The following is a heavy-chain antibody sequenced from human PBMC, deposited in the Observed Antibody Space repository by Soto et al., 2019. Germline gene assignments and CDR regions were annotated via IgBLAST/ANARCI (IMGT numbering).Heavy chain of an antibody. CDR3: AGGAFDWNYVAFDI. CDR2: IYYSGST. J-gene: IGHJ3*02. CDR1: GGSISSGGYY. Sequence: SETLSLTCTVSGGSISSGGYYWSWIRQHPVKGLEWIGYIYYSGSTYYNPSLQSRVIISVDTSKNQISLKLSSVTDTDTAVCYCAGGAFDWNYVAFDIWGQGTLVTVSS. D-gene: IGHD1-7*01. V-gene: IGHV4-31*03.